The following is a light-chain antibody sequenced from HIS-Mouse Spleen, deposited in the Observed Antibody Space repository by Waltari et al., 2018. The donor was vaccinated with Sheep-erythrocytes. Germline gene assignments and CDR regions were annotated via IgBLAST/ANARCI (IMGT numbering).Light chain of an antibody. Sequence: SYELTQPPSVSVSPGQTASITCSVDKLGDKFACWYQQNPGQSPVVVIYQDSKRPSGIPARFSGSNSGNTATLTISGTQAMDEADYYCQAWDSSTAGVFGGGTKLTVL. CDR3: QAWDSSTAGV. CDR2: QDS. CDR1: KLGDKF. J-gene: IGLJ3*02. V-gene: IGLV3-1*01.